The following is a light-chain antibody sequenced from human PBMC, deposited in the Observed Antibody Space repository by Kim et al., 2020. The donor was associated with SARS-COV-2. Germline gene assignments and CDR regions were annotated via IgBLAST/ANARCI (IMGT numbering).Light chain of an antibody. CDR3: AAWDDSLSGV. CDR2: RND. V-gene: IGLV1-47*01. Sequence: PGQTITISCSGSSSNIGSNSVYLYHQLPGTAPKLLIYRNDPRPSGVPDRFSGSKSGTSDSLAISGLRSEDEADYYCAAWDDSLSGVFGGGTQLTVL. J-gene: IGLJ3*02. CDR1: SSNIGSNS.